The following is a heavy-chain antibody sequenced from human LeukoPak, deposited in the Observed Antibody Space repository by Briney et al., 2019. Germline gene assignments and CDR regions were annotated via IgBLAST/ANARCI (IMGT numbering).Heavy chain of an antibody. J-gene: IGHJ4*02. CDR1: GGSISSSSYY. Sequence: PSETLSLTCTVSGGSISSSSYYWGWIRQPPGKGLEWIGSIYYSGSTYYNPSLKSRVTISVDTSKNQFSLQLSSVTAADTAVYYCARRGYGSGSYVHYWGQGTLVTVSS. D-gene: IGHD3-10*01. CDR3: ARRGYGSGSYVHY. V-gene: IGHV4-39*01. CDR2: IYYSGST.